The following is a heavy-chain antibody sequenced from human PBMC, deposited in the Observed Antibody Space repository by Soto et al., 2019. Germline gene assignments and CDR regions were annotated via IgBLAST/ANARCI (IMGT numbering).Heavy chain of an antibody. Sequence: VSLTCTVSGGSISSSSYYWGWIRQPPGKGLEWIGSIYYSGSTYYNPSLKSRVTISVDTSKNQFSLKLSSVTAADTAVYYCARHYQKEWLFPTRYYYYGMDVWGQGTTVTVSS. D-gene: IGHD3-3*01. CDR3: ARHYQKEWLFPTRYYYYGMDV. CDR2: IYYSGST. V-gene: IGHV4-39*01. J-gene: IGHJ6*02. CDR1: GGSISSSSYY.